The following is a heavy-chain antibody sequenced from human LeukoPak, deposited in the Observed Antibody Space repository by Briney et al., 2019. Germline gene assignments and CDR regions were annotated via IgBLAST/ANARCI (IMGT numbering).Heavy chain of an antibody. Sequence: PSETLSLTCTVSGGSISSYYWSWIRQPPGKGLEWIGYIYYSGSTNYNPSLKSRATISVDTSKNQFSLKLSSVTAADTAVYYCARGNYDFWSGYIGFDPWGQGTLVTVSS. CDR1: GGSISSYY. CDR2: IYYSGST. V-gene: IGHV4-59*01. CDR3: ARGNYDFWSGYIGFDP. D-gene: IGHD3-3*01. J-gene: IGHJ5*02.